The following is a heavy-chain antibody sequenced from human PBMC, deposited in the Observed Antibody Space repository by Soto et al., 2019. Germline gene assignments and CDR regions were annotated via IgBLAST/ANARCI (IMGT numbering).Heavy chain of an antibody. Sequence: HPGGSLRLSCAASGFTFSSYGMHWVRQAPGKGLEWVAVIWYDGSNKYYADSVKGRFTISRDNSKNTLYLQMNSLRAEDTAVYYCARDSLGPLPGGMDVWGQGTTVTVSS. V-gene: IGHV3-33*01. CDR2: IWYDGSNK. J-gene: IGHJ6*02. CDR1: GFTFSSYG. CDR3: ARDSLGPLPGGMDV.